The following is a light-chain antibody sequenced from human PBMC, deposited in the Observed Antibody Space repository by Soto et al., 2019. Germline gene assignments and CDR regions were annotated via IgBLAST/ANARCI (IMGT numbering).Light chain of an antibody. CDR1: QNINSY. CDR3: QQYENLPT. V-gene: IGKV1-33*01. Sequence: IHTAHTPTSLSAPVGHSDTITCRASQNINSYLTWYQQKPGRAPKLLIYDASNLEAGVPSRFRGSGSGTEFTFTISSLQPEDIAAYYCQQYENLPTFGQGTRLEI. CDR2: DAS. J-gene: IGKJ5*01.